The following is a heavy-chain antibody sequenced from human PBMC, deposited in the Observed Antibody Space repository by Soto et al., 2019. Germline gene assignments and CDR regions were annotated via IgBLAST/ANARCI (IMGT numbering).Heavy chain of an antibody. V-gene: IGHV1-69*02. CDR3: ARVPNDYGDLYYYYYMDV. D-gene: IGHD4-17*01. CDR2: IIPILGIA. J-gene: IGHJ6*03. CDR1: GGTFSSYT. Sequence: SVKVSCKASGGTFSSYTISWVRQAPGQGLEWMGRIIPILGIANYAQKFQGRVTITADKSTSTAYMELSSLRSEDTAVYYCARVPNDYGDLYYYYYMDVWGKGTKVTVSS.